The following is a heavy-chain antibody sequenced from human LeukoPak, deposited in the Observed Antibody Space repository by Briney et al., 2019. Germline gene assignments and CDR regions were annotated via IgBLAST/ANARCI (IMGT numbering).Heavy chain of an antibody. Sequence: PGGSLRLSCAASGFTFSSYGMSWVRQAPGKGLEWVSSISNSGGSTYHADSVKGRFTISRDNSKNTLYLQMNSLRAEDTAVYYCAKLLGSWYYFDYWGQGTLVTVSS. J-gene: IGHJ4*02. CDR1: GFTFSSYG. V-gene: IGHV3-23*01. CDR2: ISNSGGST. CDR3: AKLLGSWYYFDY. D-gene: IGHD6-13*01.